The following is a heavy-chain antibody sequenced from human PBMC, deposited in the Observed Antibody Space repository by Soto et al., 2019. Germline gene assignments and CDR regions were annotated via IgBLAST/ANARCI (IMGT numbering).Heavy chain of an antibody. V-gene: IGHV3-33*01. CDR3: ARAPSIAAAATLRYYYYGMDV. D-gene: IGHD6-13*01. Sequence: HPGGSLRLSCAASGFTFSSYGMHWVRQAPGKGLEWVAVIWYDGSNKYYADSVKGRFTISRDNSKNTLYLQMNSLRAEDTAVYYCARAPSIAAAATLRYYYYGMDVWGQGTTVTVSS. CDR1: GFTFSSYG. J-gene: IGHJ6*02. CDR2: IWYDGSNK.